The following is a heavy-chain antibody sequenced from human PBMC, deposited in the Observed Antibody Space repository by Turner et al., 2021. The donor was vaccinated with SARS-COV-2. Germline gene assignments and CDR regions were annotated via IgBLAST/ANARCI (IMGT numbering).Heavy chain of an antibody. CDR3: ARGPRVVAPTTWFDP. J-gene: IGHJ5*02. V-gene: IGHV4-34*01. CDR2: INHSGST. Sequence: QVHLQQWGAGLWKPSETLSLTCAVYGGSFSGYYWSWVRQPPGKGLEWMGEINHSGSTTYNPSLKSRVTISVDTSKNQFSLKLSSVTAADTAVYYCARGPRVVAPTTWFDPWGQGTLVTVSS. CDR1: GGSFSGYY. D-gene: IGHD2-15*01.